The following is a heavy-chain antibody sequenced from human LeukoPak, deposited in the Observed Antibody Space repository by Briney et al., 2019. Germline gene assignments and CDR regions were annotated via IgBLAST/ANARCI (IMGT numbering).Heavy chain of an antibody. J-gene: IGHJ4*02. Sequence: SETLSLTCAVYGGSFSGYYWSWIRQPPGKGLEWIGEINHSGSTNYNPSLKSRVTISVDTSKNQFSLNLSSVTAADTAVYYCARGWDYFDYWGQGTLVTVSS. CDR3: ARGWDYFDY. V-gene: IGHV4-34*01. CDR2: INHSGST. CDR1: GGSFSGYY.